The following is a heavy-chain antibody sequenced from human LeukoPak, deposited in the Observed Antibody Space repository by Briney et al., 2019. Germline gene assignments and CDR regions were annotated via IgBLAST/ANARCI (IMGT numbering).Heavy chain of an antibody. CDR3: VRDLGRFDS. Sequence: PSETLSLTCTVSGGSISGYNWSWIRQPAGKGLEWIGRIYSSGRTNYNPSLKSRVSMSVDTSQNQFSLRVTSVTAADTAVYFCVRDLGRFDSWGQGALVLVSS. CDR1: GGSISGYN. CDR2: IYSSGRT. V-gene: IGHV4-4*07. J-gene: IGHJ5*01.